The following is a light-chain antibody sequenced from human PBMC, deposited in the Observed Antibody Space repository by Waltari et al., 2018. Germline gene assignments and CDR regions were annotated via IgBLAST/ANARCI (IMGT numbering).Light chain of an antibody. Sequence: DIVLTQSPGTVSLSPGERATLSCRASQRVGRTLAWYQQKPGQAPRLLRYGASSRATGTPDRFSGSGSGTDFSLTISRLEPEDFAVYYCQHYVRLPATFGQGTKVEIK. CDR1: QRVGRT. CDR3: QHYVRLPAT. CDR2: GAS. V-gene: IGKV3-20*01. J-gene: IGKJ1*01.